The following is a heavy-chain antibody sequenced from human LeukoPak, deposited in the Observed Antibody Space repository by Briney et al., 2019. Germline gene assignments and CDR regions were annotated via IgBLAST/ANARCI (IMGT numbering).Heavy chain of an antibody. V-gene: IGHV4-59*08. CDR3: ARGPTLRYSGGWYDPGYYCGMDV. CDR2: IYYSGST. J-gene: IGHJ6*02. D-gene: IGHD6-19*01. CDR1: GGSISSYY. Sequence: SETLSLTCTVSGGSISSYYWSWIRQPPGKGLEWIGYIYYSGSTNYNPSLKSRVTISVDTSKNQFSLKLSSVTAADTAVYYCARGPTLRYSGGWYDPGYYCGMDVWGQGTTVTVSS.